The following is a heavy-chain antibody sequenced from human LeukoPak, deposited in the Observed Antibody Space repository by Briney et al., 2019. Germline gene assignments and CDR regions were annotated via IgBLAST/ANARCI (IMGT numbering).Heavy chain of an antibody. CDR3: AKEIDTLGTNAFDI. Sequence: GVSLRLSCAASGFRFDVAMHWVRQSPGKGLEWVSLVSADGAKSYYAESVRGRFTISRDNSKNSLYLQMNTRRSEDTAFYYCAKEIDTLGTNAFDIWGHGTLVTVSS. CDR2: VSADGAKS. CDR1: GFRFDVA. D-gene: IGHD2-15*01. J-gene: IGHJ3*02. V-gene: IGHV3-43*02.